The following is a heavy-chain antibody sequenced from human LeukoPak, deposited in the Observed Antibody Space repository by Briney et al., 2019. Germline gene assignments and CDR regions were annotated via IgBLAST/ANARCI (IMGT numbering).Heavy chain of an antibody. D-gene: IGHD4-17*01. CDR2: ISSSSSYI. V-gene: IGHV3-21*01. CDR1: GFTFSSYS. Sequence: GGSLRLSCAASGFTFSSYSMNWVRQAPGQGLEWVSSISSSSSYIYYADSVKGRFTISRDNAKNSLYLQMNSLRAEDTAVYYCASPLTTVTTGDYWGQGTLVTVSS. J-gene: IGHJ4*02. CDR3: ASPLTTVTTGDY.